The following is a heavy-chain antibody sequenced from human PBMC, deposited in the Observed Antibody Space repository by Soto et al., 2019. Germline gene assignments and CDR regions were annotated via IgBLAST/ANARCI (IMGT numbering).Heavy chain of an antibody. CDR1: GFSISIAYY. V-gene: IGHV4-38-2*02. Sequence: PSVTRSLTCTVPGFSISIAYYWGMLRPPPGKDLEWIGTVYHGVTAFYNPSLRSRITITVDTAKNQYSLKLTSGTAADTAFYYCARWCDSGGYQIPYWGQGTLVTVSS. CDR3: ARWCDSGGYQIPY. J-gene: IGHJ4*02. CDR2: VYHGVTA. D-gene: IGHD3-22*01.